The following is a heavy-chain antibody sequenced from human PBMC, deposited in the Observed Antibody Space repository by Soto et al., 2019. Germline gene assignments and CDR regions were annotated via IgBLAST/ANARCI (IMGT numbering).Heavy chain of an antibody. D-gene: IGHD3-10*01. Sequence: PGGSLRLSCTASGFTFGDYAMSWFRQAPGKGLEWVGFIRSKAYGGTTEYAASVKGRFTISRDDSKSIAYLQMNSLKTEDTAVYYCTRELQPASITQHDYWGQGTLVTVSS. V-gene: IGHV3-49*03. J-gene: IGHJ4*02. CDR1: GFTFGDYA. CDR3: TRELQPASITQHDY. CDR2: IRSKAYGGTT.